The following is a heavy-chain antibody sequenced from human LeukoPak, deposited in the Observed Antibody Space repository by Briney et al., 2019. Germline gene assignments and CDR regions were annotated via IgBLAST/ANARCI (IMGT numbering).Heavy chain of an antibody. J-gene: IGHJ4*02. Sequence: GGSLRLSCAASGFTFSDYYMSWIRQAPGKGLEWVSYISSSSSYTNYADSVKGRFTISRDNAKNSLYLQMNSLRAEDTAVYYCARDFPQTTVTIATTSDYWGQGTLVTVSS. CDR2: ISSSSSYT. V-gene: IGHV3-11*06. CDR3: ARDFPQTTVTIATTSDY. CDR1: GFTFSDYY. D-gene: IGHD4-17*01.